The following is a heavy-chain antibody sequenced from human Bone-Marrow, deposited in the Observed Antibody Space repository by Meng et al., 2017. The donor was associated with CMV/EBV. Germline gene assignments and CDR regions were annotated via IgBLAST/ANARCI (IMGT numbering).Heavy chain of an antibody. D-gene: IGHD2-2*01. CDR1: GGTFSSYA. J-gene: IGHJ6*02. V-gene: IGHV1-69*10. CDR3: ARPADVVVPAARRSYYYYYGMDV. CDR2: IIPILGIA. Sequence: SVKVSCKASGGTFSSYAISWARQAPGQGLEWMGGIIPILGIANYAQKFQGRVTITADKSTSTAYMELSSLRSEDTAVYYCARPADVVVPAARRSYYYYYGMDVWGQGTTVTVSS.